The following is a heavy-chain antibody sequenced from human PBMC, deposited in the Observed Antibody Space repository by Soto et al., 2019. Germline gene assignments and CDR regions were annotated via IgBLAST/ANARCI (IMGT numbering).Heavy chain of an antibody. V-gene: IGHV1-69*12. CDR1: GGTISSYA. D-gene: IGHD2-21*02. J-gene: IGHJ6*02. CDR3: AREPAYCGGDCYSTRFYYYYGMDV. Sequence: QVQLVQSGAEVKKPGSSVKVSCKASGGTISSYAISWVRQAPGQGLEWMGGIIPIFGTANYAQKFQGRVTITADESTSTAYMELSSLRSEDTAVYYCAREPAYCGGDCYSTRFYYYYGMDVWGQGTTVTVSS. CDR2: IIPIFGTA.